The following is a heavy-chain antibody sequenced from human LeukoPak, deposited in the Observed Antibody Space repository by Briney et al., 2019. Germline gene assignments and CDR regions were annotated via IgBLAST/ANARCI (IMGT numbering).Heavy chain of an antibody. V-gene: IGHV6-1*01. CDR3: ARHGFDAFDI. CDR2: TYYRSKWYN. J-gene: IGHJ3*02. CDR1: GDSVSSNSAA. Sequence: SQTLSLTCAFSGDSVSSNSAAWNWIRQSPSRGLEWLGRTYYRSKWYNDYAVSVKSRVTINPDTSKNQFSLKLSSVTAADTAVYYCARHGFDAFDIWGQGTMVTVSS.